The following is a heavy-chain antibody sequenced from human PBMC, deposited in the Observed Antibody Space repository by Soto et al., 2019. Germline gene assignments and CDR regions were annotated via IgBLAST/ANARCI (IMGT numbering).Heavy chain of an antibody. J-gene: IGHJ4*02. CDR1: GYTFTSYA. CDR3: ARDSKGSGSYYFDY. V-gene: IGHV1-3*01. Sequence: ASVKVSCKASGYTFTSYAMHWVRQAPGQRLEWMGWINAGNGNTKYSQKFQGRVTITRDTSASTAYMELSSLRSEDTAVYYCARDSKGSGSYYFDYWGQGTLVTVSS. CDR2: INAGNGNT. D-gene: IGHD3-10*01.